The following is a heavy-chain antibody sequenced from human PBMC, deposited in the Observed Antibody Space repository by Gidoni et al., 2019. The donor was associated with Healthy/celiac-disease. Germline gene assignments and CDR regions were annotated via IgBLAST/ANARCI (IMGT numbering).Heavy chain of an antibody. J-gene: IGHJ3*02. CDR3: AKYGGGCSSTSCYPEGDAFDI. Sequence: QVQLVESGGGVVQPGRSLRLSCAASGFTFSSYGMHWVRQAPGKGLEWVAVISYDGSNKYYADSVKGRFTISRDNSKNTLYLQMNSLRAEDTAVYYCAKYGGGCSSTSCYPEGDAFDIWGQGTMVTVSS. V-gene: IGHV3-30*18. CDR1: GFTFSSYG. D-gene: IGHD2-2*01. CDR2: ISYDGSNK.